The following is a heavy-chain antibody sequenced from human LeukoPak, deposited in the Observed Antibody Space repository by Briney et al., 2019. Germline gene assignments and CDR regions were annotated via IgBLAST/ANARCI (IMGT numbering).Heavy chain of an antibody. V-gene: IGHV1-69*10. D-gene: IGHD3-9*01. CDR2: IIPILGIA. CDR1: GGTFSSYA. Sequence: ASVKVSCKASGGTFSSYAINWVRQAPGQGLEWMGRIIPILGIANYAQKFQGRVTITTDESTSTAYMELSSLRSEDTAVYYCAREGGITIFSRRENWFDPWGQGTLVTVSS. CDR3: AREGGITIFSRRENWFDP. J-gene: IGHJ5*02.